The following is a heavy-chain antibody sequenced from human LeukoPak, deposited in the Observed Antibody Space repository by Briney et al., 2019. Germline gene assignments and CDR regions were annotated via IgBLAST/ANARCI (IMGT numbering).Heavy chain of an antibody. Sequence: PSETLSLTCTVSGGSISSGGYYWSWIRQHPGKGLEWLGYIYYSGTTNYNPSLKSRLTMSLDTSKKHLSLRLTSVSAADTAVYYCARHLRSFPDYWGQGTLVTVS. V-gene: IGHV4-31*03. J-gene: IGHJ4*02. CDR3: ARHLRSFPDY. D-gene: IGHD3-3*02. CDR2: IYYSGTT. CDR1: GGSISSGGYY.